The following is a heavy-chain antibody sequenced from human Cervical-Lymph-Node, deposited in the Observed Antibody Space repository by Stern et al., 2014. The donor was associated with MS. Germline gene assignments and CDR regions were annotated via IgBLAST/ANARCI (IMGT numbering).Heavy chain of an antibody. CDR2: IYFSGST. V-gene: IGHV4-59*01. Sequence: VQLQESGPGLVKPSETLSLTCIVSGGSISSYYWSWIRQPPGKGMERIGHIYFSGSTDYNPSLLSLFTISADISKNQISLRLSSVTAADTAVYYCARAPYDFTNWYGMDVWGQGTTVTVSS. CDR1: GGSISSYY. CDR3: ARAPYDFTNWYGMDV. D-gene: IGHD1-1*01. J-gene: IGHJ6*02.